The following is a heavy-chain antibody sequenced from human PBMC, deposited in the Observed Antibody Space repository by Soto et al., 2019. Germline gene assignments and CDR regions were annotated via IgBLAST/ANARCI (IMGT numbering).Heavy chain of an antibody. Sequence: EVQLLESGGGLVQPGGSLRLSCAASGFTFSSYAMSWVRQAPGKGLEWVSAISGSGGSTYYADSVKGRFTISRDNSKNTLYLQMNSLRAEDTAVYYCAKEARGSSWYRTPSGDVWGQGTTVTVSS. CDR2: ISGSGGST. D-gene: IGHD6-13*01. CDR3: AKEARGSSWYRTPSGDV. V-gene: IGHV3-23*01. CDR1: GFTFSSYA. J-gene: IGHJ6*02.